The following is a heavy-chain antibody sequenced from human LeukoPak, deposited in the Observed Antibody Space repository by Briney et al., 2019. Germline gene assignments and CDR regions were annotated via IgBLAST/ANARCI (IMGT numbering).Heavy chain of an antibody. V-gene: IGHV3-74*01. CDR2: TGSDGSNT. CDR3: ARVTAVAGTSVGVDA. Sequence: GGSLRLSCASSGFTFSTFWMHWVRQAPGKGLVWVSRTGSDGSNTNYADSVKGRFTISRDNAKNSLYLQMNSLRAEDTAVYYCARVTAVAGTSVGVDAWGQGILVTVS. J-gene: IGHJ4*02. D-gene: IGHD6-19*01. CDR1: GFTFSTFW.